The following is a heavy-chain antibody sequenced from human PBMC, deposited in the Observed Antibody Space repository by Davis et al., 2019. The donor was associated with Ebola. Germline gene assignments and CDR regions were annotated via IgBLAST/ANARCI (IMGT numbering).Heavy chain of an antibody. D-gene: IGHD3-16*02. V-gene: IGHV3-23*01. CDR1: VITFSSYA. J-gene: IGHJ6*04. CDR2: ISGSGGST. CDR3: ARQGDYDFVWGTYRYANYYYGMDV. Sequence: PGGSLRLSCTDSVITFSSYAMTWVRQAPGKGLEWVSAISGSGGSTYYADSVKGRFTISRDNSKKTLYLQMNSLRAEDTAVYYCARQGDYDFVWGTYRYANYYYGMDVWGKGTTVTVSS.